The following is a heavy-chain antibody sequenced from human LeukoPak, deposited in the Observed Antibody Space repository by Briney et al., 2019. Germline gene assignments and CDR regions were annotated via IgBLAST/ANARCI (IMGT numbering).Heavy chain of an antibody. D-gene: IGHD2-8*01. CDR3: AMVLMAFTNNFDY. CDR1: GYTFTGYY. Sequence: RASVKVSCKASGYTFTGYYMHWVRQAPGQGLEWMGWINPNSGGTNYAQKFQGRVTMTRDTSISTAYMELSRLRSDDTAVYYCAMVLMAFTNNFDYWGQGTLVTVSS. V-gene: IGHV1-2*02. CDR2: INPNSGGT. J-gene: IGHJ4*02.